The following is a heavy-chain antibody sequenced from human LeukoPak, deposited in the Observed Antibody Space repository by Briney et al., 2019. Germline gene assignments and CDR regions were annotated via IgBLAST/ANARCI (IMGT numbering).Heavy chain of an antibody. CDR1: GYTFTGYY. Sequence: ASVKVSCKASGYTFTGYYMHWVRQAPGQGPEWMGVISPSGGSTTYAQKFQGRVTLTRDMSTSTDYLELSSLRSEDTAVYYCARDRTGWASDYWGQGTLVTVSS. CDR2: ISPSGGST. J-gene: IGHJ4*02. CDR3: ARDRTGWASDY. D-gene: IGHD1-14*01. V-gene: IGHV1-46*01.